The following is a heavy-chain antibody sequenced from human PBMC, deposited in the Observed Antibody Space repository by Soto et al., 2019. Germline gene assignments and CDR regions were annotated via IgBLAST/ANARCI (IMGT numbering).Heavy chain of an antibody. CDR1: GFTFSNAW. J-gene: IGHJ3*01. CDR3: TPVGGTWWYYGSGNYGGAFDL. Sequence: EAQLVESGGGLVKPGGSLRLSCAASGFTFSNAWMTWVRQAPGEGLEWVGHIKSKTEGETTDYAAPVKVRFTISRDDSKNTLYLQMNSLKIEDTAMYYCTPVGGTWWYYGSGNYGGAFDLWGQGTMVSVSS. V-gene: IGHV3-15*01. CDR2: IKSKTEGETT. D-gene: IGHD3-10*01.